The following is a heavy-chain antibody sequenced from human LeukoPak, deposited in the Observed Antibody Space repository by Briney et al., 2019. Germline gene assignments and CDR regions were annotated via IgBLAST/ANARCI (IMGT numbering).Heavy chain of an antibody. CDR2: IRYDGSNK. D-gene: IGHD1-26*01. V-gene: IGHV3-30*02. CDR3: AKVSGGSYSNYYFDY. J-gene: IGHJ4*02. CDR1: GFTFSSYG. Sequence: PGGSLRLSCAASGFTFSSYGMHWVRQAPGKGLEWVAFIRYDGSNKYYADSVKGRFTISRDNSKNTLYLQMNSLRAEDTAVYYCAKVSGGSYSNYYFDYWGQGTLVTVSS.